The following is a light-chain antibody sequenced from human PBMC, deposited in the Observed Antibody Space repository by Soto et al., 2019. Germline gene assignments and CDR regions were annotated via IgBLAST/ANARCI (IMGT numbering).Light chain of an antibody. Sequence: DLQMTQSPSTLSASVGDRVTITCRASQSISSWLAWYQQKPGKAPKLLIYDASSLESGVPSRFRGSGSGTEFTLTISSLQPDDFATYYCQQYNSYWTFGQGTKVEIK. V-gene: IGKV1-5*01. J-gene: IGKJ1*01. CDR2: DAS. CDR1: QSISSW. CDR3: QQYNSYWT.